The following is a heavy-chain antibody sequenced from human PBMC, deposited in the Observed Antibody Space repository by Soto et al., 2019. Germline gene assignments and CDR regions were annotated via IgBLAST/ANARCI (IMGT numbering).Heavy chain of an antibody. V-gene: IGHV3-15*01. Sequence: ESGGGLVTPGGSLRLSCAASGFTFSNAWMSWVRQAPGKGLEWVGRIKSKTDGGTTDYAAPVKGRFTISRDDSKNTLYLQMNSLKTEDIAVYYCTGGEWLLXYYYGMDVWGQGTTVTVSS. CDR3: TGGEWLLXYYYGMDV. D-gene: IGHD3-3*01. J-gene: IGHJ6*02. CDR2: IKSKTDGGTT. CDR1: GFTFSNAW.